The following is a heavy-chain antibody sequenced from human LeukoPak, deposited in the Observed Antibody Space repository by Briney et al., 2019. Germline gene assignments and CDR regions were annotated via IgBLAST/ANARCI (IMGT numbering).Heavy chain of an antibody. Sequence: ASVKVSCKASGYIFTGYYMHSLRPARGQGLEWMGWINPNSGGTKYAQKFQGRVTMTRDTSISKAYMELSRLRSDDTAVYYCARVEYSDYWGQGTLVTVAS. J-gene: IGHJ4*02. D-gene: IGHD5-18*01. CDR1: GYIFTGYY. CDR2: INPNSGGT. V-gene: IGHV1-2*02. CDR3: ARVEYSDY.